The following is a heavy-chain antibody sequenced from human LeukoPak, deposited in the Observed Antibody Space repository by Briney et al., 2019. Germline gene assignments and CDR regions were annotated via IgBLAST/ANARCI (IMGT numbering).Heavy chain of an antibody. Sequence: GGSLRLSCAASGFTFSSYAMSWVRQAPGKGLEWVSAISGSGGSTYYADSVKGRFTISRDNSKNTLYLQMNSLRAEDTAVYYCASTGRAGYVWGSYPEAPFDYWGQGTLVTVSS. CDR2: ISGSGGST. CDR3: ASTGRAGYVWGSYPEAPFDY. J-gene: IGHJ4*02. V-gene: IGHV3-23*01. D-gene: IGHD3-16*02. CDR1: GFTFSSYA.